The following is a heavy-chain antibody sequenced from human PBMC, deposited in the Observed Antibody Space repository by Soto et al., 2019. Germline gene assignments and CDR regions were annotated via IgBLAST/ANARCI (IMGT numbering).Heavy chain of an antibody. Sequence: PGGSLRLSCAASGFTFGNYWMHWVRQAPGKGLEWVSTILVDGRTFYVDSVKGRFTISRDSSQNTVYLQMNSLTAGDTALYYCAKATATGGGAFDICGQGTMVTVSS. CDR1: GFTFGNYW. J-gene: IGHJ3*02. CDR2: ILVDGRT. V-gene: IGHV3-23*01. CDR3: AKATATGGGAFDI. D-gene: IGHD2-8*02.